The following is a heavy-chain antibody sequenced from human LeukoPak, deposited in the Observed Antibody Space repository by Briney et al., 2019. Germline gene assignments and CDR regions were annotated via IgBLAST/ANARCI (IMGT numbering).Heavy chain of an antibody. Sequence: GGTLRLSCAASGFTFSSYAMSWVRQAPGKGLEWVSGISSGSSTHYADSVKGRFSISRDNSKNTVDLQMNSLRAEDTAVYYCAKDTGWAFDYWGQGTLVTVSS. V-gene: IGHV3-23*01. J-gene: IGHJ4*02. CDR2: ISSGSST. CDR1: GFTFSSYA. CDR3: AKDTGWAFDY. D-gene: IGHD6-19*01.